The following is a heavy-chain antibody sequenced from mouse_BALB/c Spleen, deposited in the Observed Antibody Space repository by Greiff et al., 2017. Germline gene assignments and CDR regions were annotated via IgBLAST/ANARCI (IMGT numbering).Heavy chain of an antibody. CDR2: ISDGGSYT. J-gene: IGHJ3*01. D-gene: IGHD2-14*01. CDR1: GFTFSDYY. V-gene: IGHV5-4*02. Sequence: EVQLQESGGGLVKPGGSLKLSCAASGFTFSDYYMYWVRQTPEKRLEWVATISDGGSYTYYPDSVKGRFTISRDNAKNNLYLQMSSLKSEDTAMYYCARGGRYDAWFAYWGQGTLVTVSA. CDR3: ARGGRYDAWFAY.